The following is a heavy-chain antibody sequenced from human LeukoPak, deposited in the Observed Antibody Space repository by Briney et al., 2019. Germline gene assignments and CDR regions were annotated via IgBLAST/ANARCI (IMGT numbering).Heavy chain of an antibody. D-gene: IGHD3-16*02. J-gene: IGHJ4*02. Sequence: SETLSLTCTVSGDSIRRDNYYWGWIRQPPGKGLEWMGSIYYSGSASYNPSLKSRVSISVDPSKSQFSLKLTSVTAADTAAYYCATHPLLDYWGQGSLVTVSS. CDR2: IYYSGSA. V-gene: IGHV4-39*01. CDR1: GDSIRRDNYY. CDR3: ATHPLLDY.